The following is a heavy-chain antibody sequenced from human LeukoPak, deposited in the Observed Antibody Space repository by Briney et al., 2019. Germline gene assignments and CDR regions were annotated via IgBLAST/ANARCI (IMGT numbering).Heavy chain of an antibody. CDR1: GFTFSSYA. CDR2: MSYDGTQK. CDR3: VRERLGYFDS. D-gene: IGHD6-19*01. V-gene: IGHV3-30*04. J-gene: IGHJ4*02. Sequence: GGSLRLSCEASGFTFSSYAIHWVRQAPGEGLERVAVMSYDGTQKYYADSVKGRFTISRDNSKNILDLQMNSLRAEDTAVYYCVRERLGYFDSWGQGTLVTVSS.